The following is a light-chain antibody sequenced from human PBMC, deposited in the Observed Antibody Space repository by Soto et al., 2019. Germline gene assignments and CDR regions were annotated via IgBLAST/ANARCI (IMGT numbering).Light chain of an antibody. CDR2: GAS. CDR1: QSFSSNY. CDR3: QQYGMSLPYN. Sequence: EIVLTQSPGTLSLSPGERATLSCRASQSFSSNYLAWYQQKPGQAPRLLIYGASSRATGIPDRFSGSGSGTDFTLTISRLEPEDFAVYYCQQYGMSLPYNFGQGTKLEIK. V-gene: IGKV3-20*01. J-gene: IGKJ2*01.